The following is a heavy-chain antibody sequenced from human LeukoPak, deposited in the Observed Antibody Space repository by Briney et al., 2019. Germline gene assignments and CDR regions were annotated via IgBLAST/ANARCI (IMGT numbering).Heavy chain of an antibody. Sequence: PSETLSLTCSVSGDSISCYHWIWIRQPAGKGLEWIGRIYTSGSTNYNPSLKSRVTMSVDTSKNQFSLNLSSATAADTAVYYCARDRTESYRFDYWGQGTLVTVSS. V-gene: IGHV4-4*07. CDR3: ARDRTESYRFDY. D-gene: IGHD1-26*01. J-gene: IGHJ4*02. CDR1: GDSISCYH. CDR2: IYTSGST.